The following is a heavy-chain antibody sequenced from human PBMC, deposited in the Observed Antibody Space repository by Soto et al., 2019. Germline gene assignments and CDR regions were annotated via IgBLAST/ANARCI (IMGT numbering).Heavy chain of an antibody. CDR2: INPNSGGT. D-gene: IGHD6-13*01. V-gene: IGHV1-2*04. Sequence: ASVKVSCKASGYTFTGYYMHWVRQAPGQGLEWMGWINPNSGGTNYAQKFQGWVTMTRDPSISTAYMELSRLRSDDTAVYYGARAARYSSSWYRPYFQHWGQGTLVTVSS. CDR1: GYTFTGYY. CDR3: ARAARYSSSWYRPYFQH. J-gene: IGHJ1*01.